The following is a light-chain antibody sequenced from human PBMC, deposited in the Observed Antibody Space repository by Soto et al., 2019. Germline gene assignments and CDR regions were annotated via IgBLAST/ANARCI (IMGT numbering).Light chain of an antibody. Sequence: QSALTQPASVSGSPGQSITISCTGTSSDVGGYEYVSWYQQHPGKAPKLMIYDVTNRPSGVSNRFSGSKSGNTASLTISGLQADDEADYYCISYASINTYVFGTGTKLTVL. V-gene: IGLV2-14*01. J-gene: IGLJ1*01. CDR1: SSDVGGYEY. CDR3: ISYASINTYV. CDR2: DVT.